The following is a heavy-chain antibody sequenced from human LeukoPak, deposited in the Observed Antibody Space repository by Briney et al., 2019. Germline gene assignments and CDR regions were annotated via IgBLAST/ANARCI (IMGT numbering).Heavy chain of an antibody. CDR3: ARDIVSDYYDFWSGPPDY. J-gene: IGHJ4*02. D-gene: IGHD3-3*01. V-gene: IGHV3-30*01. CDR1: GFTFSSYA. CDR2: ISYDGSNK. Sequence: GSLRLSCAASGFTFSSYAMHWVRQAPGKGLEWVAVISYDGSNKYYADSVKGRFTISRDNSKNTLYLQMNSLRAEDTAVYYCARDIVSDYYDFWSGPPDYWGQGTLVTVSS.